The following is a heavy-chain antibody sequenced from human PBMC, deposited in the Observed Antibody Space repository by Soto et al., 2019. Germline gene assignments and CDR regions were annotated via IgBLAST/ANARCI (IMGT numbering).Heavy chain of an antibody. CDR3: ARGEDAFVYYGLDV. J-gene: IGHJ6*02. V-gene: IGHV4-59*01. CDR1: GGSITSSY. CDR2: IYDTGISGYTPST. D-gene: IGHD3-10*01. Sequence: QVQLQESGPRLVKPSATLSLTCTVSGGSITSSYWSWIRRPPGKGLEWIAYIYDTGISGYTPSTIYNPSLKSRITMSVDTSKSQFSLELNSVTAAGPAVYYCARGEDAFVYYGLDVWGQGITVTVSS.